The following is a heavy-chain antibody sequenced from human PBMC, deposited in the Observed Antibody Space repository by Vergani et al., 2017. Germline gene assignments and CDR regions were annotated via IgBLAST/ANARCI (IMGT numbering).Heavy chain of an antibody. J-gene: IGHJ3*02. D-gene: IGHD3-22*01. CDR1: GFSFSSYS. CDR2: ISSSTSYI. Sequence: EVQLVESGGGLVKPGGSLRLSCAASGFSFSSYSLNWVRQAPGKGLEWVSSISSSTSYIYYADSVKGRFTISRDNAKNSLYLQMNSLRAEDTAVYYCAGLLYYYDSSGPLSDAFDIWGQGTMVTVSS. CDR3: AGLLYYYDSSGPLSDAFDI. V-gene: IGHV3-21*01.